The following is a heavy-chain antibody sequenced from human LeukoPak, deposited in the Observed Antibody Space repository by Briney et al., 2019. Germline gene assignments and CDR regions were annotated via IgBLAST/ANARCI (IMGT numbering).Heavy chain of an antibody. CDR2: ISGSGGST. Sequence: GGSLRLSCAASGFTFSSYAMSWVRQAPGKGLEWVSVISGSGGSTYYADSVTGRFTISRDNSKNTLYLLMNSLRAEDTAVYYCAKSLYYYDGSGYPIDYWGQGTLVTVSS. D-gene: IGHD3-22*01. CDR1: GFTFSSYA. V-gene: IGHV3-23*01. J-gene: IGHJ4*02. CDR3: AKSLYYYDGSGYPIDY.